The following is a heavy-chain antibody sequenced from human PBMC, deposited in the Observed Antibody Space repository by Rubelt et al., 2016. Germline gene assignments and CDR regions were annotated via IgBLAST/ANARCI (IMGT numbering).Heavy chain of an antibody. CDR2: IYYSGST. CDR1: GGSFSSSSYY. J-gene: IGHJ4*02. CDR3: ARDPRAGTTSFDY. V-gene: IGHV4-39*07. D-gene: IGHD1-7*01. Sequence: QLQLQESGPGLVKPSETLSLTCTVSGGSFSSSSYYWGWIRQPPGKGLEWIGSIYYSGSTYSNPALKSRVTISVDTSKNQFSLKLSSVTAADTAVYYCARDPRAGTTSFDYWGQGTLVTVSS.